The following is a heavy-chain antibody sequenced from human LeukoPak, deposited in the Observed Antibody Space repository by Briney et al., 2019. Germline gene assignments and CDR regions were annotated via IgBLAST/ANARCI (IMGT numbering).Heavy chain of an antibody. CDR1: GYTFTSYA. Sequence: ASVKVSCKASGYTFTSYAMHWVRQAPGQRLEWMGWINAGNGNTKYSQKFQGRVTITRDTSASTAYMELSSLRSEDTAVYYCARREKRGYSGYDWEYWGQEPWSPSPQ. D-gene: IGHD5-12*01. CDR2: INAGNGNT. J-gene: IGHJ4*01. CDR3: ARREKRGYSGYDWEY. V-gene: IGHV1-3*01.